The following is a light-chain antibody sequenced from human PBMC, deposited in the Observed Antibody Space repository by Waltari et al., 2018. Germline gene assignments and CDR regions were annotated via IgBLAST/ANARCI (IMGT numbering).Light chain of an antibody. CDR2: RNN. J-gene: IGLJ2*01. CDR1: SSNIGSNY. Sequence: QSVLTQPPSASGTPGQRVPISCSGSSSNIGSNYVYWYQQLPGTAPKLLIYRNNQRPSGVPDRFSGSKSGTSASLAISGLRSEDEADYDCAAWDDSLSGLVFGGGTKLTVL. V-gene: IGLV1-47*01. CDR3: AAWDDSLSGLV.